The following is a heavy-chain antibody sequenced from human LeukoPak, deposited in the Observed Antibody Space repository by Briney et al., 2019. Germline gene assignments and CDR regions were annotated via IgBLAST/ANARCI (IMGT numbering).Heavy chain of an antibody. CDR3: ASLRGVNR. J-gene: IGHJ4*02. CDR2: ISSSGTTI. CDR1: GFTFSDYY. V-gene: IGHV3-11*01. D-gene: IGHD3-10*01. Sequence: GGSLRLSCAASGFTFSDYYMSWIRQPPGKGLEWVSYISSSGTTIYYADSVRGRFTVSRDNAKNTLYLQMDSLSAEDTAVYYCASLRGVNRWGQGTLVTVSS.